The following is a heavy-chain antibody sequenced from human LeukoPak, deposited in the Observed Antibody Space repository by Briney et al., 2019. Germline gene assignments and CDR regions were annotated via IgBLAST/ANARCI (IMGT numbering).Heavy chain of an antibody. CDR3: ARDVYSSPSTGVSDS. V-gene: IGHV3-7*01. CDR1: RFAFSSYW. J-gene: IGHJ4*02. CDR2: IKQDGSEK. D-gene: IGHD6-6*01. Sequence: GGSLRLSCAASRFAFSSYWMNWVRQAPGKGLEWVANIKQDGSEKYYVDSVNGRFTISRDNAKNSLYLQMNSLRAEDTAVYYCARDVYSSPSTGVSDSWGQGTLVTVAS.